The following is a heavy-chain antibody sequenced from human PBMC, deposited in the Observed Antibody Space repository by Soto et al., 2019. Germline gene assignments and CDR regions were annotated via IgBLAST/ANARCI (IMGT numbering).Heavy chain of an antibody. J-gene: IGHJ4*02. V-gene: IGHV1-69*13. Sequence: GASVKVSCKASGGTFSSYAISWVRQAPGQGLEWMGGIIPIFGTANYAQKFQGRVTITADESTSTAYMELSSLRSEDTAVYYCARNDHSPQFPFDYWGQGTLVTVSS. CDR3: ARNDHSPQFPFDY. D-gene: IGHD1-1*01. CDR1: GGTFSSYA. CDR2: IIPIFGTA.